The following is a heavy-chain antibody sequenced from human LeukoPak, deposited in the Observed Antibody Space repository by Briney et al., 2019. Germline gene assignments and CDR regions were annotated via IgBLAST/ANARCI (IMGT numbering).Heavy chain of an antibody. Sequence: PSETLSLTCAVDGGSFSGYYWSWFRQPPGNGLEWIGEINHSGSTNYNPSLKSRVTISVDTSKNQFSLKLSSVTAADTAVYYCARLPDTAMVDGLDYWGQGTLVTVSS. CDR1: GGSFSGYY. D-gene: IGHD5-18*01. V-gene: IGHV4-34*01. CDR3: ARLPDTAMVDGLDY. CDR2: INHSGST. J-gene: IGHJ4*02.